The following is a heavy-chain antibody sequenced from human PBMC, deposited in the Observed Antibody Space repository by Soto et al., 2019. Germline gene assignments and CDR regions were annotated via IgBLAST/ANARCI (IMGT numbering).Heavy chain of an antibody. V-gene: IGHV1-2*03. Sequence: VASVKVSCKTSGYTFAAYYIHWILQAPGQGLEWMGWINPTSGGTVYAQNFQDRVTMTRDTSISTAYMELRRLNSDDTAVYYCARDPDYGDYWGYFFDSWGQGTPVTVSS. CDR1: GYTFAAYY. J-gene: IGHJ4*02. CDR3: ARDPDYGDYWGYFFDS. D-gene: IGHD4-17*01. CDR2: INPTSGGT.